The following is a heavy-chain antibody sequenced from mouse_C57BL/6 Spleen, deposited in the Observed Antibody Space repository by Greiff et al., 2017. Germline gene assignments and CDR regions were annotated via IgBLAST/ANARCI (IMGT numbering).Heavy chain of an antibody. V-gene: IGHV3-1*01. D-gene: IGHD2-5*01. CDR1: GYSITSGYD. CDR2: ISYSGST. Sequence: EVQRVESGPGMVKPSQSLSLTCTVTGYSITSGYDWHWIRHFPGNKLEWMGYISYSGSTNYNPSLKSRISITHDTSKNHFFLKLNSVTTEDTATYYCARSACYSNWGYFDVWGTGTTVTVSS. J-gene: IGHJ1*03. CDR3: ARSACYSNWGYFDV.